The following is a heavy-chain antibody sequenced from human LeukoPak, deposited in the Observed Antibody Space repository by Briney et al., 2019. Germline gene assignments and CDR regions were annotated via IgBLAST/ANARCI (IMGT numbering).Heavy chain of an antibody. D-gene: IGHD5-12*01. V-gene: IGHV3-23*01. Sequence: GGSLRLSCAASGFTFSSYAMSWVRQAPGKGLEWVSAISGSGGSTYYADSVKGRFTISRDNSKNTLYLQTNSLRAEDTAVYYCAIGGVGLRPIDYWGQGTLVTVSS. CDR1: GFTFSSYA. CDR3: AIGGVGLRPIDY. CDR2: ISGSGGST. J-gene: IGHJ4*02.